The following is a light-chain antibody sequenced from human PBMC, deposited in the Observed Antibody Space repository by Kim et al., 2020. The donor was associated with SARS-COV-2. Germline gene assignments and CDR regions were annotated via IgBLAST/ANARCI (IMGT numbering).Light chain of an antibody. Sequence: DIQMTQSPSTLSASVGDRVTITCRASQSITDWLAWYQQKPRKAPKLLIFDASTLESGVPSRFRGSGSGTDFTLTISSLQPDDFATYYCQQYKTYPLTFGGGTKVDIK. CDR2: DAS. CDR1: QSITDW. V-gene: IGKV1-5*01. J-gene: IGKJ4*01. CDR3: QQYKTYPLT.